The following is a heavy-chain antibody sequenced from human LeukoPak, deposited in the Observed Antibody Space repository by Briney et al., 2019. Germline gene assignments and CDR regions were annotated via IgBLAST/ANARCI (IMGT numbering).Heavy chain of an antibody. V-gene: IGHV4-39*07. CDR3: ARGLQWELLGAFDI. CDR1: GGSISSSSYY. CDR2: INHSGST. D-gene: IGHD1-26*01. J-gene: IGHJ3*02. Sequence: SETLSLTCTISGGSISSSSYYWSWIRQPPGKGLEWIGEINHSGSTNYNPSLKSRVTISVDTSKNQFSLKLRSVTAADTAVYYCARGLQWELLGAFDIWGQGTMVTVSS.